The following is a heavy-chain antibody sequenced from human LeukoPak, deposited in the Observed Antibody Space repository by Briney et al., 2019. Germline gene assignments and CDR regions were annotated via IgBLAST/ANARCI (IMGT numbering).Heavy chain of an antibody. Sequence: GGSLRLSCTASGFTFSNYWMHWVRQVPGKGLVCVSRINIDGTSTSYADSVKGRFTISRDNAKNALYLQMNSLRAEDTAVYYCARGSSGWYGIDYWGQGALVNVSS. CDR2: INIDGTST. CDR3: ARGSSGWYGIDY. J-gene: IGHJ4*02. CDR1: GFTFSNYW. V-gene: IGHV3-74*01. D-gene: IGHD6-19*01.